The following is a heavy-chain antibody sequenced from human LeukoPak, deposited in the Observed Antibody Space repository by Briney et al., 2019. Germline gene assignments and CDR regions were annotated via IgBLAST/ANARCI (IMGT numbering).Heavy chain of an antibody. V-gene: IGHV3-53*01. CDR2: IYSGGST. CDR1: GFTFSSYS. J-gene: IGHJ3*02. Sequence: GGSLILSCAASGFTFSSYSMNWVRQAPGKGLEWVSFIYSGGSTYYAVSVKGRFTISRDNSKNTVYLQMNSLRAEDTAVYYCAAVHWNAFDMWGQGTMVTVSS. CDR3: AAVHWNAFDM. D-gene: IGHD1-1*01.